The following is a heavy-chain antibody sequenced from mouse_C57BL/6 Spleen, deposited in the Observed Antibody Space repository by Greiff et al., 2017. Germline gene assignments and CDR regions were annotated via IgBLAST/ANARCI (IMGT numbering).Heavy chain of an antibody. CDR3: ARKSTGTLYWYFDV. D-gene: IGHD4-1*01. J-gene: IGHJ1*03. Sequence: EVKLMESGPELVKPGASVKISCKASGYSFTDYNMNWVKQSNGKSLEWIGVINPNYGATTYNQKFKGKATLTVDQSSSTAYMQLNSLTSEDSAVYYCARKSTGTLYWYFDVWGTGTTVTVSS. V-gene: IGHV1-39*01. CDR2: INPNYGAT. CDR1: GYSFTDYN.